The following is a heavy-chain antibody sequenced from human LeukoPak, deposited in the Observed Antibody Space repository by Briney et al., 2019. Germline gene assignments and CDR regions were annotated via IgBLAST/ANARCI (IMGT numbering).Heavy chain of an antibody. D-gene: IGHD5-12*01. Sequence: SETPSLTCTVSGGSISRGGYYWSWIRQHPGKGLEWIGYIYYSGSTYYNPSLKSRVTISVDTSKNQFSLKLSSVTAADTAVYYCARVSSGYDRPNWFDPWGQGTLVTVSS. CDR3: ARVSSGYDRPNWFDP. CDR1: GGSISRGGYY. J-gene: IGHJ5*02. V-gene: IGHV4-31*03. CDR2: IYYSGST.